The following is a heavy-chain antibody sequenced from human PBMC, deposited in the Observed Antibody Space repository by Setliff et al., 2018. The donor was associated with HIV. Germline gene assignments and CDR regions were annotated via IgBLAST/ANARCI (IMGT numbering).Heavy chain of an antibody. Sequence: ASVKVSCKASGYTLTSYAITWVRQAPGQGLEWVGWIDADNGNTNYAQKFRGRVTMTTDTSTNTAYMEVRSLTSDDTAVYYCVRVTADRTNYYYMDVWDKGTTVTVSS. J-gene: IGHJ6*03. CDR1: GYTLTSYA. D-gene: IGHD4-17*01. CDR3: VRVTADRTNYYYMDV. V-gene: IGHV1-18*01. CDR2: IDADNGNT.